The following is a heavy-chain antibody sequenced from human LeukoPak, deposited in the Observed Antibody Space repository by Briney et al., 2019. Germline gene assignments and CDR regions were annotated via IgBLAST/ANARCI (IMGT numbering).Heavy chain of an antibody. D-gene: IGHD3-10*01. V-gene: IGHV4-59*01. J-gene: IGHJ4*02. CDR1: GGSISSYY. CDR3: ARGYGSGSYYSR. Sequence: PSQTLSLTCTVSGGSISSYYWSWIQQPPGKGLEWIGYIYYSGSTNYNPSLKSRVTISVDTSKNQFSLKLSSVTAADTAVYYCARGYGSGSYYSRWGQGTLVTVSS. CDR2: IYYSGST.